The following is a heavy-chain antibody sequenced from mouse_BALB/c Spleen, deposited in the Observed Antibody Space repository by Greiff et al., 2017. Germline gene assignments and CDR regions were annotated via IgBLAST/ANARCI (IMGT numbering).Heavy chain of an antibody. V-gene: IGHV2-4-1*01. D-gene: IGHD4-1*02. CDR2: IWSGGST. J-gene: IGHJ4*01. CDR1: GFSLTSYG. CDR3: ASSQLGRNYAMDY. Sequence: QVQLKESGPGLVQPSQSLSITCTVSGFSLTSYGVHWVRQSPGKGLEWLGVIWSGGSTDYNAAFISRLSISKDNSKSQVFFKMNSLQADDTAIYYCASSQLGRNYAMDYWGQGTSVTVSS.